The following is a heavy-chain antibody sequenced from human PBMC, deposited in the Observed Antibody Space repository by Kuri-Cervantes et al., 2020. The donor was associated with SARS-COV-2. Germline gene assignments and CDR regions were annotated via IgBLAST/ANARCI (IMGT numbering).Heavy chain of an antibody. CDR3: ARDSYSGSYTRRIDY. J-gene: IGHJ4*02. CDR2: ISSSGSTI. Sequence: GGSLRLSCAASGFTFSDYYMSWIRQAPGKGLEWVSYISSSGSTIYYADSVKGRFTISRDNAKNSLYLQTNSLRAEDTAVYYCARDSYSGSYTRRIDYWGQGTLVTVSS. CDR1: GFTFSDYY. V-gene: IGHV3-11*04. D-gene: IGHD1-26*01.